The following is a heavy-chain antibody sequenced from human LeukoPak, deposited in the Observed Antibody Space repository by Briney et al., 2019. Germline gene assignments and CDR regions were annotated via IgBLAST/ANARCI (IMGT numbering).Heavy chain of an antibody. V-gene: IGHV3-23*01. CDR1: GFTFSDYY. CDR3: AKGSPPHAYYYDSSGYPLDY. J-gene: IGHJ4*02. D-gene: IGHD3-22*01. Sequence: PGGSLRLFCAASGFTFSDYYMSWIRQAPGKGLEWVSAISGSGGSTYYADSVKGRFTISRDNSKNTLYLQMNSLRAEDTAVYYCAKGSPPHAYYYDSSGYPLDYWGQGTLVTVSS. CDR2: ISGSGGST.